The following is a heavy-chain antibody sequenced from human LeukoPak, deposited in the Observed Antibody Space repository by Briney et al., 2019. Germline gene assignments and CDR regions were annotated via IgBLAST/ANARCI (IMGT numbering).Heavy chain of an antibody. Sequence: PGGSLRLSCAASGLTFSTYDMHWVRQATGKGLEWVSVIGTAGDTYYPGSVKGQFTISRENAKNFLYLQMNSLRAGDTAVYYCARDPDSGYYFDYWGQGTLVTVSP. CDR1: GLTFSTYD. CDR2: IGTAGDT. CDR3: ARDPDSGYYFDY. D-gene: IGHD1-26*01. V-gene: IGHV3-13*03. J-gene: IGHJ4*02.